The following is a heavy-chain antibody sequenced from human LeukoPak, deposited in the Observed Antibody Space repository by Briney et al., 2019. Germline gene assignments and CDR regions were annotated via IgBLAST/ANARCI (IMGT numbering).Heavy chain of an antibody. V-gene: IGHV1-69*13. CDR1: GYTLISYD. CDR3: ARGGLLSPSLYYYYGMDV. CDR2: IIPIFGTA. Sequence: ASVKVSCKASGYTLISYDISWVRQAPGQGLEWMGGIIPIFGTANYAQKFQGRVTITADESTSTAYMELSSLRSEDTAVYYCARGGLLSPSLYYYYGMDVWGQGTTVTVSS. J-gene: IGHJ6*02. D-gene: IGHD3-10*01.